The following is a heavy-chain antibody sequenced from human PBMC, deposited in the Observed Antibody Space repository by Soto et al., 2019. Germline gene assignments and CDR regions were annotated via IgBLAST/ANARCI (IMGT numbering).Heavy chain of an antibody. V-gene: IGHV3-33*01. CDR2: IWYDGSNK. J-gene: IGHJ3*02. CDR1: GFTFSSYG. Sequence: GGSLRLSCAASGFTFSSYGMHWVRQAPGKGLEWVAVIWYDGSNKYYADSVKGRFTISRDNSKNTLYLQMNSLRAEDTAVYYCARAPLYFLGGLVVVSPINPGGSAFDIWGQGTMVTVSS. CDR3: ARAPLYFLGGLVVVSPINPGGSAFDI. D-gene: IGHD2-21*01.